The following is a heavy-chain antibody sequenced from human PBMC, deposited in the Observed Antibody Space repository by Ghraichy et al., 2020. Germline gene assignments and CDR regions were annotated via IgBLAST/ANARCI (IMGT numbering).Heavy chain of an antibody. Sequence: ASVKVSCKASGYTFTSYGISWVRQAPGQGLEWMGWISAYNGNTNYAQKLQGRVTMTTDTSTSTAYMELRSLRSDDTAVYYCARDVAPRNYYYYGMDVWGQGTTVTVSS. J-gene: IGHJ6*02. V-gene: IGHV1-18*01. D-gene: IGHD1-14*01. CDR1: GYTFTSYG. CDR2: ISAYNGNT. CDR3: ARDVAPRNYYYYGMDV.